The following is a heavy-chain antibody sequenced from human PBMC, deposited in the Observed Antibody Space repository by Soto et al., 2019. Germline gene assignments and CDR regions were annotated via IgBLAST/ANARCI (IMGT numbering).Heavy chain of an antibody. J-gene: IGHJ6*02. Sequence: PSETLSLTCTVSGGSISSYYWSWIRQPPGKGLEWIGYIYYSGSTNYNPSLKSRVTISVDTSKNQFSLKLSSVTAADTAVYYCARHGYCSSTSCVSVYYYGMDVWGQGTTVTVSS. CDR2: IYYSGST. CDR1: GGSISSYY. D-gene: IGHD2-2*03. CDR3: ARHGYCSSTSCVSVYYYGMDV. V-gene: IGHV4-59*01.